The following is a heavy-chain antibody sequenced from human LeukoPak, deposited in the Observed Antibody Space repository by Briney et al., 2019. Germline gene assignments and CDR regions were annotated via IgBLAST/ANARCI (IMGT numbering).Heavy chain of an antibody. Sequence: ASVKVSCKASGGTFSSYAISWVRQAPGQGLEWMGGIIPIFGTANYAKKFQGRVTITADKYTSTAYMELSSLRSEDTAVYYCARFSGYSSSWPSGDYWGQGTLVTVSS. V-gene: IGHV1-69*06. CDR2: IIPIFGTA. J-gene: IGHJ4*02. D-gene: IGHD6-13*01. CDR1: GGTFSSYA. CDR3: ARFSGYSSSWPSGDY.